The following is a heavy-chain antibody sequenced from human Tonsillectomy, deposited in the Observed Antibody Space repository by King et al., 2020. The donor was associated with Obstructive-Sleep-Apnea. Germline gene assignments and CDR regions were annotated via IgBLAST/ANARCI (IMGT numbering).Heavy chain of an antibody. D-gene: IGHD4-23*01. CDR1: GGSISSYY. Sequence: VQLQESGPGLVKPSETLSLTCTVSGGSISSYYWSWIRQPPGKGLEWIGYIYYSGSTNYNPSLKSRVTISVDTSKNQFSLKLSSVTAADTAVYYCARARRWAMAFRYLHLRGRGPLV. CDR2: IYYSGST. J-gene: IGHJ2*01. CDR3: ARARRWAMAFRYLHL. V-gene: IGHV4-59*01.